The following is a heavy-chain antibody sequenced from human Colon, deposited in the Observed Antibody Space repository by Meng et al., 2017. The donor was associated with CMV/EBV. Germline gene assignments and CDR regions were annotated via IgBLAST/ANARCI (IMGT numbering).Heavy chain of an antibody. CDR3: ARVALHPHYYFDC. CDR2: INSDESGT. J-gene: IGHJ4*02. V-gene: IGHV3-74*01. CDR1: GFTFSGYW. Sequence: GESLKISCAASGFTFSGYWMHWARQAPGKGLLWVSRINSDESGTTYADSVEDRFTISRDNAKNTLYLQKNSLRAEDTAVYYCARVALHPHYYFDCWGQGTLVTVSS.